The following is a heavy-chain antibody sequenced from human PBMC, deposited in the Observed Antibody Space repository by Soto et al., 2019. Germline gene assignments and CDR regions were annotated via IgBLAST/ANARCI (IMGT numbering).Heavy chain of an antibody. Sequence: PSGTLSLTCTVSGGSISSYYWSWIRQPPGKGMEWIGYIYYSGSTNYNPSLKSRVTISVDTSKNQFSLKLSSVTAADTAVYYCARDSPGAQDVFDIWGQGTIVTVSS. J-gene: IGHJ3*02. CDR2: IYYSGST. V-gene: IGHV4-59*01. CDR1: GGSISSYY. CDR3: ARDSPGAQDVFDI.